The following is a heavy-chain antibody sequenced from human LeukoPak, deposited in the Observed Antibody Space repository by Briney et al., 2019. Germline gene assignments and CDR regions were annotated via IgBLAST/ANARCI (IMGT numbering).Heavy chain of an antibody. CDR2: IYYSGST. Sequence: SETLSLTCTVSGGSISSDYWSWIRQPPGKGLEWIGYIYYSGSTNYNPSLKSRVTISVDTSKNQFSLKLSSVTAADTAVYYCARDGYCGGDCYPGYYYMDVWGKGTTVTVSS. V-gene: IGHV4-59*01. CDR1: GGSISSDY. CDR3: ARDGYCGGDCYPGYYYMDV. J-gene: IGHJ6*03. D-gene: IGHD2-21*02.